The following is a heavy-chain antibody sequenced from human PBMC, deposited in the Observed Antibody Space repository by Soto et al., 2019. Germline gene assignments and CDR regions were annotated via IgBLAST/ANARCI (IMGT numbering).Heavy chain of an antibody. J-gene: IGHJ3*02. V-gene: IGHV3-48*02. CDR3: ARQGRGYSGYDWDLAAFGI. D-gene: IGHD5-12*01. CDR2: ISRSSSTI. Sequence: GGSLRLSCAASGFTFSSYALSWVRQAPGKGLEWVSAISRSSSTIYYADSVKGRFTISRDNAKNSLYLQMNSLRDEDTAVYYCARQGRGYSGYDWDLAAFGICGQGTMVT. CDR1: GFTFSSYA.